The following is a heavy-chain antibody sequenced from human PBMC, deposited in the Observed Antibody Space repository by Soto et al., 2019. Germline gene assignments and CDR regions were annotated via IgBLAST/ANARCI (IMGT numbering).Heavy chain of an antibody. D-gene: IGHD2-2*01. J-gene: IGHJ6*02. CDR1: GGSISSYY. Sequence: SETLSLTCTVSGGSISSYYWSWIRQPPGKGLEWIGYIYYSGSTNYNPSLKSRVTISVDTSKNQFSLKLSSVTAADTAVYYCAREGYSSTSKYYYGMDVWGQGITVTVSS. CDR3: AREGYSSTSKYYYGMDV. V-gene: IGHV4-59*01. CDR2: IYYSGST.